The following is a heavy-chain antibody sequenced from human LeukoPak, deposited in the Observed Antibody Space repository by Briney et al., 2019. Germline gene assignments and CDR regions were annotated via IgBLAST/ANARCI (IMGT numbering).Heavy chain of an antibody. Sequence: GGSLRLSCAASGFTFSSDWMSWVRQAPGKGLEWVANIRQDGSDKYHVDSVKGRFTISRDNAKNSLYLQINSLRAEDTAVYYCASSSQRRLDYWGQGTLVTVSS. D-gene: IGHD6-25*01. CDR3: ASSSQRRLDY. CDR1: GFTFSSDW. CDR2: IRQDGSDK. J-gene: IGHJ4*02. V-gene: IGHV3-7*01.